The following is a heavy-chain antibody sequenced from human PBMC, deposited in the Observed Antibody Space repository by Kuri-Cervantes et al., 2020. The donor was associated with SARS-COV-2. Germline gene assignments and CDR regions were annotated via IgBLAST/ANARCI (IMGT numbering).Heavy chain of an antibody. J-gene: IGHJ4*02. Sequence: GESLKISCAASGFTFSSYWMSWVRQAPGKGLEWVANIKQDGSEKYYVDSVKGRFTISRDNAKNSLYLQMNSLRAEDTAVYYCARDSSLVLFDYWGQGTLVTSPQ. CDR2: IKQDGSEK. CDR1: GFTFSSYW. CDR3: ARDSSLVLFDY. V-gene: IGHV3-7*01. D-gene: IGHD4/OR15-4a*01.